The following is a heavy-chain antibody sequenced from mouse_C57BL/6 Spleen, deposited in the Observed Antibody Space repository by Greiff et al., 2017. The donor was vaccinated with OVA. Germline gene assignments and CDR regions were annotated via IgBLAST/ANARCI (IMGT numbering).Heavy chain of an antibody. CDR3: AREATVPAGFAC. Sequence: EVKLQESGPGLVKPSQSLSLTCSVTGYSITSGYYWNWIRQFPGNKLEWMGYISYDGSNNYNPSLKNRISITRDTSKNQFFLKLNSVTTEDTATNYCAREATVPAGFACWGQGTLVTVAA. CDR2: ISYDGSN. CDR1: GYSITSGYY. V-gene: IGHV3-6*01. J-gene: IGHJ3*01. D-gene: IGHD1-1*01.